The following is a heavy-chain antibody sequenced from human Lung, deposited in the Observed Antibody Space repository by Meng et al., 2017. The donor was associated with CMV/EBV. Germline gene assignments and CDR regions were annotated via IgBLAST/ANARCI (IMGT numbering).Heavy chain of an antibody. J-gene: IGHJ4*02. CDR2: INPNSGGT. CDR1: GYTFTGYY. D-gene: IGHD5-12*01. Sequence: ASVKVSCKASGYTFTGYYMHWVRQAPGQGLEWRGWINPNSGGTNYAQKFQGRVTMTRDTSISTAYMELSRLRSEDTAVYYCAREFTVATSLWGQGALVTVSS. V-gene: IGHV1-2*02. CDR3: AREFTVATSL.